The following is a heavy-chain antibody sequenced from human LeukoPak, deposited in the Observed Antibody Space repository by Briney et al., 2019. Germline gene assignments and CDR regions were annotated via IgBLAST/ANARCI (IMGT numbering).Heavy chain of an antibody. CDR2: IRYDGNPT. CDR1: GFIFSSYG. CDR3: AKDFSYHMDV. V-gene: IGHV3-30*02. D-gene: IGHD2/OR15-2a*01. J-gene: IGHJ6*03. Sequence: GGSLRLSCAASGFIFSSYGMNWVRQAPGKGLEWVAFIRYDGNPTYFADSVKGRFTISRDNSKNTVYLQMNSLRGEDTAVYYCAKDFSYHMDVWGKGTTVTVSS.